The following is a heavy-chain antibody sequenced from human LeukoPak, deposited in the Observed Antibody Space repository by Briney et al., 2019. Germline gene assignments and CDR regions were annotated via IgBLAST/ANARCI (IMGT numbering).Heavy chain of an antibody. Sequence: PGRSLRLSCAASGFTFSSYGMHWVRQAPGKGLERVAVIWSDGITKYYLDSGKGRFTISRDDSKNTLYLQMNTLRAEDTAVYYCARDEGAIGLWGQGTLVTVSS. CDR2: IWSDGITK. CDR1: GFTFSSYG. CDR3: ARDEGAIGL. V-gene: IGHV3-33*01. D-gene: IGHD2/OR15-2a*01. J-gene: IGHJ4*02.